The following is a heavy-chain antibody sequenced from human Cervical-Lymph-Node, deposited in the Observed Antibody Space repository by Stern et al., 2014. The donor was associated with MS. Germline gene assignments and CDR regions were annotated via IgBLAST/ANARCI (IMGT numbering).Heavy chain of an antibody. CDR1: GFTFSSYG. V-gene: IGHV3-30*18. D-gene: IGHD1-26*01. CDR2: ISYDGSNK. CDR3: AKDGSGSSFDY. J-gene: IGHJ4*02. Sequence: VQLVESGGGVVQPGRSLRLSCAASGFTFSSYGMHWVRQAPGKGLEWVAVISYDGSNKYYADSVKGRFTNSRDNSKNTLYLQMNSLRAEDTAVYYCAKDGSGSSFDYWGQGTLVTVSS.